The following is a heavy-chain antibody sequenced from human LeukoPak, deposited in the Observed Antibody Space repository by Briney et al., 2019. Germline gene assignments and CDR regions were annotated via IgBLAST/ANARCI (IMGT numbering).Heavy chain of an antibody. CDR1: GYTFTGYY. CDR3: ARTLMVGYNPLGY. V-gene: IGHV1-2*02. Sequence: GASVKVSCKASGYTFTGYYMHWVRQAPGQGLEWMGWINPNSGGTNYAQKFQGRVTMTRDTSISTAYMELSSLRSEDTAVYYCARTLMVGYNPLGYWGQGTLVTVSS. J-gene: IGHJ4*02. D-gene: IGHD5-24*01. CDR2: INPNSGGT.